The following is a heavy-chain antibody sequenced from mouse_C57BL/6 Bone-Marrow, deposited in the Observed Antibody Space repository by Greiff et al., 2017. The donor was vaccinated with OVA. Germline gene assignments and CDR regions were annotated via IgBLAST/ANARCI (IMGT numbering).Heavy chain of an antibody. V-gene: IGHV3-6*01. Sequence: ESGPGLVKPSQSLSLTCSVTGYSITSGYYWNWIRQFPGNKLEWMGYISYDGSNNYNPSLKNRISITRDTSKNQFFLKLNSVTTEDTATYYCAVDGNYGYFDVWGTGTTVTVSS. CDR2: ISYDGSN. J-gene: IGHJ1*03. CDR3: AVDGNYGYFDV. CDR1: GYSITSGYY. D-gene: IGHD2-3*01.